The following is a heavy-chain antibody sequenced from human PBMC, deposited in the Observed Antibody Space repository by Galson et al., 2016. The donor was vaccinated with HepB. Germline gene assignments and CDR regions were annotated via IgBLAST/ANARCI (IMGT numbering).Heavy chain of an antibody. Sequence: SLRLSCAASGFVFSNYGMHWARQAPGKGLEWVAGLSYNGLNKYQPDSLMGRFTVSRDNSKSIMYLQMDSLRPDDTAVYYCTKQVAEGGLGDTWGQGTVVTVSS. CDR1: GFVFSNYG. CDR3: TKQVAEGGLGDT. D-gene: IGHD2-15*01. CDR2: LSYNGLNK. V-gene: IGHV3-30*18. J-gene: IGHJ5*02.